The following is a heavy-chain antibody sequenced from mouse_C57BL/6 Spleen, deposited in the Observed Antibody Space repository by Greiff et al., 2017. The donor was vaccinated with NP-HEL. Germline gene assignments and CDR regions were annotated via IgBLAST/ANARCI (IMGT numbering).Heavy chain of an antibody. CDR1: GYAFSSSW. D-gene: IGHD2-2*01. CDR2: IYPGDGDT. V-gene: IGHV1-82*01. CDR3: ARSGVTTGYYFDY. J-gene: IGHJ2*01. Sequence: QVQLQQSGPELVKPGASVKISCKASGYAFSSSWMNWVKQRPGKGLEWIGRIYPGDGDTNYNGKFKGKATLTADKSSSTAYMQLSSLTSEDSAVYFCARSGVTTGYYFDYWGQGTTLTVSS.